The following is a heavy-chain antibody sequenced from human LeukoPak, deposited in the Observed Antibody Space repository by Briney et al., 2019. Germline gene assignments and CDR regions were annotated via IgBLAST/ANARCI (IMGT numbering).Heavy chain of an antibody. CDR1: GGSISSYY. D-gene: IGHD2-21*02. CDR3: AGDCGGDCYDAFDI. CDR2: IYYSGST. J-gene: IGHJ3*02. V-gene: IGHV4-59*01. Sequence: SETLSLTCTVSGGSISSYYWSWIRQPPGEGLEWIGYIYYSGSTNYNPSLKSRVTISVDTSKNQFSLKLSSVTAADTAVYYCAGDCGGDCYDAFDIWGQGTMVTVSS.